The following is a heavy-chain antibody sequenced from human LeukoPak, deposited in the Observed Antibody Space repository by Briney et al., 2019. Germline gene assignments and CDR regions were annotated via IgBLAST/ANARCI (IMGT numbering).Heavy chain of an antibody. V-gene: IGHV3-30*18. Sequence: PGESLRLSCAASGFTFTTYWMSWVRQAPGKGLEWVAVISYDGSNKYYADSVKGRFTISRDNSKNTLYLQMNSLRAEDTAVYYCAKGSSTWGSYGHFDYWGQGTLVTVSS. CDR1: GFTFTTYW. D-gene: IGHD5-18*01. CDR3: AKGSSTWGSYGHFDY. CDR2: ISYDGSNK. J-gene: IGHJ4*02.